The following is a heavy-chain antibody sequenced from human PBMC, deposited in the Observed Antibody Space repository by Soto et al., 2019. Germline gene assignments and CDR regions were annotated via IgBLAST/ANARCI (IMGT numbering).Heavy chain of an antibody. CDR1: GYSFTSYW. Sequence: GESLKISCKGSGYSFTSYWIGWVRQMPEKGLEWMGIIYPGDSDTRYSPSFQGQVTISADKSISTAYLQWSSLRASDTAMYYCARLNGDYLPDYYYYYMDVWGKGTTVTVSS. CDR3: ARLNGDYLPDYYYYYMDV. D-gene: IGHD4-17*01. V-gene: IGHV5-51*01. J-gene: IGHJ6*03. CDR2: IYPGDSDT.